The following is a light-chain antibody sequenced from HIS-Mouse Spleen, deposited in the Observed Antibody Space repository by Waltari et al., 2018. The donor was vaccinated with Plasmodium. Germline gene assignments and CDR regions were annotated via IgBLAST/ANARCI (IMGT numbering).Light chain of an antibody. CDR1: ALPKKY. V-gene: IGLV3-10*01. J-gene: IGLJ3*02. CDR3: YSTDSSGNHRV. Sequence: SYELTQPPSVSVSPGQTARHTCSGDALPKKYPYCYQQKSGQAPVLVIYEDSKRPPGIPERFSGSSSGTMATLTISGAQVEDEADYYCYSTDSSGNHRVFGGGTKLTVL. CDR2: EDS.